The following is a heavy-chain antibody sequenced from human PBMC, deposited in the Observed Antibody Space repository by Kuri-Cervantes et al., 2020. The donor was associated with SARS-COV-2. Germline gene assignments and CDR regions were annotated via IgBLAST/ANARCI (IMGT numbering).Heavy chain of an antibody. CDR1: GFTFSSYA. J-gene: IGHJ5*02. CDR2: ISGSGGST. CDR3: AKLGFRGWFDP. V-gene: IGHV3-23*01. Sequence: ETLSLTCAASGFTFSSYAMSWVRQAPGKGLEWVSAISGSGGSTNYADSVKGRFTISRDNSKNTLYLQMNSLRAEDTAVYYCAKLGFRGWFDPWGQGTLVTVSS. D-gene: IGHD1-26*01.